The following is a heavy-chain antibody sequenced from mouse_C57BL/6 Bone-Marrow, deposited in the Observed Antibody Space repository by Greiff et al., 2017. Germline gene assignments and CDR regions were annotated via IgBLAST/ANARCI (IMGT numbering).Heavy chain of an antibody. CDR1: GFSLTSYG. CDR3: AKHADYQLNMAMDY. V-gene: IGHV2-9*01. J-gene: IGHJ4*01. D-gene: IGHD2-4*01. Sequence: VKLMESGPGLVAPSQSLSITCTVSGFSLTSYGVDWVRQPPGNGLEWLGVIWGGGSTHYNSALMSRLSISKDNSKRQVFLKMNRLQNDDAIMYYGAKHADYQLNMAMDYWGHGTSVTVSA. CDR2: IWGGGST.